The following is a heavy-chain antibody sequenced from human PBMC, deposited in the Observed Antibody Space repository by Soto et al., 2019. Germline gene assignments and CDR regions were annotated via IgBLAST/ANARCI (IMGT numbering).Heavy chain of an antibody. V-gene: IGHV3-43D*04. J-gene: IGHJ6*02. CDR2: ISWDGGST. CDR3: AKGNSGSSSPSIDYYYRIAV. Sequence: GGSLRLSCAGSGFTFDDYAMHWVRQAPGKGLEWVSLISWDGGSTYYADSVKGRFTISRDNSKNSLYLQMNSLRAEDTALYYCAKGNSGSSSPSIDYYYRIAVCAQRSTV. CDR1: GFTFDDYA. D-gene: IGHD1-26*01.